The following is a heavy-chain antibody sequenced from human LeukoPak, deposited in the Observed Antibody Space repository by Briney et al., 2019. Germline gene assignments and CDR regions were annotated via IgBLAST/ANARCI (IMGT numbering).Heavy chain of an antibody. J-gene: IGHJ4*02. CDR3: AREKTTDYYYEPFDY. CDR1: GFTFSSYE. V-gene: IGHV3-48*03. CDR2: ISSSGSTI. D-gene: IGHD3-22*01. Sequence: GGSLRLSCAASGFTFSSYEMNWVRQAPGKGLEWVGYISSSGSTIYYADSMKGRFTISRDNAKNSLYLQINSLRVEDTAVYYCAREKTTDYYYEPFDYWGQGTLVTVSS.